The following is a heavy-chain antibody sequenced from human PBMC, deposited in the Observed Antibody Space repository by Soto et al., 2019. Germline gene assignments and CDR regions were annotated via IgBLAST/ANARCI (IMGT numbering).Heavy chain of an antibody. Sequence: EVQLLESGGGLVQPGGSLRPSCAASGFTLNYYAINGVRQAPGKGLEWVSAITSTGDTYYVDSVKGRFTISRDNSKNTLYLQMTSLRAEDTAVYYCAKEIAASATLWLDPWGQGTLVTVSS. CDR3: AKEIAASATLWLDP. J-gene: IGHJ5*02. CDR2: ITSTGDT. CDR1: GFTLNYYA. D-gene: IGHD6-13*01. V-gene: IGHV3-23*01.